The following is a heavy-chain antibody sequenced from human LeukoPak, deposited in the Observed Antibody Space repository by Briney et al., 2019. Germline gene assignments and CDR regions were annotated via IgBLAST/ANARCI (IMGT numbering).Heavy chain of an antibody. J-gene: IGHJ1*01. V-gene: IGHV3-23*01. Sequence: GGSLRLSCAASGFTFSSYAMSWVRQAPGKGLEWVSAISGSGGSTYYADSVKGRFTISRDNSKNTLYLQMNSLRAEDTAVYYCAKNRRIEDTVVVVAAFQHWGQGTLVTVSS. CDR3: AKNRRIEDTVVVVAAFQH. CDR1: GFTFSSYA. D-gene: IGHD2-15*01. CDR2: ISGSGGST.